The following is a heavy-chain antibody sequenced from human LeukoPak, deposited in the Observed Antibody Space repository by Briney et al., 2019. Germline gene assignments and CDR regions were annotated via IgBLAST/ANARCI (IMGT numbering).Heavy chain of an antibody. CDR1: GFSVSNTY. CDR3: ASGSGHDY. V-gene: IGHV3-21*06. D-gene: IGHD2-15*01. J-gene: IGHJ4*02. CDR2: ISRSSTNK. Sequence: PGGSLRLSCAASGFSVSNTYMSWVRQAPGKGLEWVSSISRSSTNKNYADLVKGRFTISRDNAENLLYLQMNGLRVEDTGVYYCASGSGHDYWGQGTLVTVSS.